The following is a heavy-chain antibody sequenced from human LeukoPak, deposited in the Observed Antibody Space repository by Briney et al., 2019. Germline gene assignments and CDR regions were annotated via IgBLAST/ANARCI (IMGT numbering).Heavy chain of an antibody. Sequence: GGSLRLSCAVSGFTFSSYTMSWVRQAPGKGLEWVSAISGSGGSTYYADSVKGRFTISRDNSKNTLYLQMNSLRAEDTAVYYCAKGPTIVVVTAMNYWGQGTLVTVSS. V-gene: IGHV3-23*01. CDR1: GFTFSSYT. CDR2: ISGSGGST. J-gene: IGHJ4*02. CDR3: AKGPTIVVVTAMNY. D-gene: IGHD2-21*02.